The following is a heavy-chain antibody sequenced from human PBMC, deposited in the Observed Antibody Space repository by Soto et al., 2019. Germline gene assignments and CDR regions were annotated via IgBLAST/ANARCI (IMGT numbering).Heavy chain of an antibody. CDR2: IYYSGST. CDR3: AGASTWHPGAFDI. J-gene: IGHJ3*02. CDR1: GGSISSYY. Sequence: QVPLQESGPGLVKPSETLSLTCTVSGGSISSYYWSWIRQPPGKGLEWIGYIYYSGSTYYKPSLKSRVTISVDTSKNQLSLKLSSVTAADTAVYYCAGASTWHPGAFDIWGQGTTVTVSS. V-gene: IGHV4-59*12. D-gene: IGHD5-12*01.